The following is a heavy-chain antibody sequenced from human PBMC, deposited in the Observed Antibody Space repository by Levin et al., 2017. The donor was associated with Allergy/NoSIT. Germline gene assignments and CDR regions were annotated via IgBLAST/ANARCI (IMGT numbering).Heavy chain of an antibody. CDR3: ARVVGPWYFDL. J-gene: IGHJ2*01. CDR2: INSDGSST. V-gene: IGHV3-74*01. Sequence: GESLKISCVASGFTFSSYWMHWVRQAPGKRLEWVSRINSDGSSTIYTDSVKGRFTISRDNAKTTLYLQMNSVRGEDTAVYYCARVVGPWYFDLWGRGTPVSVSS. CDR1: GFTFSSYW.